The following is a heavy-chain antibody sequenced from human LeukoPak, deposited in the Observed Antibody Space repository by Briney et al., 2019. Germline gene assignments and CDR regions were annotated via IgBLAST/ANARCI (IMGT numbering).Heavy chain of an antibody. CDR1: GYSFTSYW. Sequence: GESLKISCKGSGYSFTSYWIGWVRQMPGKGLEGMGIIYPGDSDTRYSPSFQGQVTISADKSISTAYLQWSSLKASDTAMYYCARQGPNYYDSSGYIDYWGQGTLVTVSS. CDR2: IYPGDSDT. D-gene: IGHD3-22*01. J-gene: IGHJ4*02. CDR3: ARQGPNYYDSSGYIDY. V-gene: IGHV5-51*01.